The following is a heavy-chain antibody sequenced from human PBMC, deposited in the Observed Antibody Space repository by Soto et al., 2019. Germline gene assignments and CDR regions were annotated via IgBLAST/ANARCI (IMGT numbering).Heavy chain of an antibody. CDR1: GGSISSHY. CDR2: IYYSGST. D-gene: IGHD3-3*01. CDR3: ASEDFWSGYYSFDI. Sequence: SETLSLTCTVSGGSISSHYWSWIRQPPGKGLEWIGYIYYSGSTNYNPSLKSRVTISVDTSKNQFSLKLSSVTAADTAVYYCASEDFWSGYYSFDIWGQVTMVTVSS. V-gene: IGHV4-59*11. J-gene: IGHJ3*02.